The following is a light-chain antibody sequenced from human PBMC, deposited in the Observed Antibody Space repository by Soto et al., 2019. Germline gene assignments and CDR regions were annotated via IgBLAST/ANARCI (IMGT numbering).Light chain of an antibody. CDR3: QQRSNWPPIT. CDR2: DAS. Sequence: EIVLTQSPATLSLSPGERATLSCRASQSVSSYLAWYQQKSGQAPRLLIYDASNRATGIPARFSGSGSGTDFTLTISSLEPEDFAVYYYQQRSNWPPITFGQGTRLEIK. J-gene: IGKJ5*01. V-gene: IGKV3-11*01. CDR1: QSVSSY.